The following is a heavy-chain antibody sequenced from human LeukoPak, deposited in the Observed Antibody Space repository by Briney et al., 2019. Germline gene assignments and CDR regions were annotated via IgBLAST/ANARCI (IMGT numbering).Heavy chain of an antibody. Sequence: SETLSLTCIVSSGSIGSYYWGWIRQPPGKGLEWIGYIYYSGSANYNPSLKSRVTISVDTSKNQFSLKLSSVTAADTAVYYCARGADSSGYYSIFYFDYWGQGTLVTVSS. D-gene: IGHD3-22*01. CDR1: SGSIGSYY. J-gene: IGHJ4*02. CDR3: ARGADSSGYYSIFYFDY. V-gene: IGHV4-59*01. CDR2: IYYSGSA.